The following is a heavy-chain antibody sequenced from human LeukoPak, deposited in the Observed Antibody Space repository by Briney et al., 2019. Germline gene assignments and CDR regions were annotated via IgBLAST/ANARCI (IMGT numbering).Heavy chain of an antibody. J-gene: IGHJ3*02. Sequence: GSSVKVSCKASGGTFSSYAISWVRQAPGQGLEWMGGIIPIFGTANYAQKFQGRVTITTDESTSTAYMELSSLRSEDTAVYYCASYCGGDCYPNHDAFDIWGQGTMVTVSS. V-gene: IGHV1-69*05. CDR1: GGTFSSYA. D-gene: IGHD2-21*02. CDR2: IIPIFGTA. CDR3: ASYCGGDCYPNHDAFDI.